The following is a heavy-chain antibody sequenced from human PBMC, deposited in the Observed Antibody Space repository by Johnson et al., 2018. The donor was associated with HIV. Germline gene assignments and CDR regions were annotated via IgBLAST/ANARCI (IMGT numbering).Heavy chain of an antibody. D-gene: IGHD6-13*01. CDR2: IKRKTDGGPT. CDR3: TTDLAAVGSGAFDI. CDR1: GFTFSNAW. J-gene: IGHJ3*02. V-gene: IGHV3-15*01. Sequence: VQLLESGGGLVQPGGSLRLSCAASGFTFSNAWMSWVRQAPGKGLEWVGRIKRKTDGGPTDYAAPVKGRFTISRDDSKNTLFLQMNSLKTEDTAVYYCTTDLAAVGSGAFDIWGQGTMVTVSS.